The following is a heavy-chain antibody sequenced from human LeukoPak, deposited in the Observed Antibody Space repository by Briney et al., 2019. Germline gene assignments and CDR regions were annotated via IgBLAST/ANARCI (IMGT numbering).Heavy chain of an antibody. D-gene: IGHD3-22*01. CDR3: ARDSQITYYYDSSGFHWFDP. Sequence: GGSLRLSCAASGFTFSSYSMNWVRQAPGKGLEWVSSISSSSSYIYYADSVKGRFTISRDNAKNSLYLQMNSLRAEGTAVYYCARDSQITYYYDSSGFHWFDPWGQGTLVTVSS. J-gene: IGHJ5*02. CDR2: ISSSSSYI. V-gene: IGHV3-21*01. CDR1: GFTFSSYS.